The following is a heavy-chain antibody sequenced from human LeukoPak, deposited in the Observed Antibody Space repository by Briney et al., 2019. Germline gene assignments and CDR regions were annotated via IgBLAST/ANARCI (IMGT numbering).Heavy chain of an antibody. CDR1: GFTFSSYS. D-gene: IGHD3-22*01. CDR2: ISSSSSYI. V-gene: IGHV3-21*01. CDR3: ARANKYYYDSSGYYHPFGY. J-gene: IGHJ4*02. Sequence: PGGSLRLSCAASGFTFSSYSMNWVRQAPGKGLEWVSSISSSSSYIYYADSVKGRFTISRDNAKNSLYLQMNSLRAEDTAVYYCARANKYYYDSSGYYHPFGYWGQGTLVTVSS.